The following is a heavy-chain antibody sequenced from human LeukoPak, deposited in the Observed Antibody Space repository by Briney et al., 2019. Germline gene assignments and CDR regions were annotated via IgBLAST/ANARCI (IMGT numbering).Heavy chain of an antibody. J-gene: IGHJ4*02. V-gene: IGHV4-34*01. D-gene: IGHD2-2*01. CDR3: ARDIVVVPAAMSFDY. CDR1: GGSFSGYY. Sequence: SETLSLTCAVYGGSFSGYYWSWIRQPPGKGLEWIGEINHSGSTNYNPSLKSRVTISVDTSKNQCSLKLSSVTAADTAVYYCARDIVVVPAAMSFDYWGQGTLVTVSS. CDR2: INHSGST.